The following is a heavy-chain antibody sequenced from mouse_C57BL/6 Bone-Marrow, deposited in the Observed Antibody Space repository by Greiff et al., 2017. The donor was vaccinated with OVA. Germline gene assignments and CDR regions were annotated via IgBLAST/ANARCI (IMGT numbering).Heavy chain of an antibody. V-gene: IGHV1-81*01. J-gene: IGHJ3*01. CDR1: GFTFTSYG. CDR3: ARDGYYRFAY. D-gene: IGHD2-3*01. CDR2: IYPRSGNT. Sequence: QVQLMQSGAVLARPGASVKLSCTASGFTFTSYGISWVKQSPGQGLEWIGEIYPRSGNTYYTEKFKGKATLTADKSSITAYMERRSLTSEDSAVYFCARDGYYRFAYWGQGTLVTVSA.